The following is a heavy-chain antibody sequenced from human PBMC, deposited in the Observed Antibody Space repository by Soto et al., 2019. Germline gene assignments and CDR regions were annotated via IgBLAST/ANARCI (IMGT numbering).Heavy chain of an antibody. Sequence: SQTLSLTCAISGDSVSSNTASWNWIRQSPSRGLEWLGRTYFRSKWYNDYAVSVKSRMIINPDTSNNQFSLQLNSVTPEDTAVYFCAKGDNLGPKTGYAFDPWGQGIMGTVSS. CDR2: TYFRSKWYN. CDR1: GDSVSSNTAS. D-gene: IGHD5-12*01. V-gene: IGHV6-1*01. CDR3: AKGDNLGPKTGYAFDP. J-gene: IGHJ5*02.